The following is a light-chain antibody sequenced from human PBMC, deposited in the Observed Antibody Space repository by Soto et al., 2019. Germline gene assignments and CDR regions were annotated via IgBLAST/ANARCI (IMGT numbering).Light chain of an antibody. J-gene: IGKJ4*01. CDR3: QQLRSYPST. V-gene: IGKV1-9*01. CDR2: AAS. Sequence: IKVTQSPSSLSPSAADRVTIAFWASQDISSYLGWYQQKPVKAPTLLIYAASTLQSGVPSRFSGSGFGTDFTLTISSLHAEDFASYYCQQLRSYPSTFGGGTKVDI. CDR1: QDISSY.